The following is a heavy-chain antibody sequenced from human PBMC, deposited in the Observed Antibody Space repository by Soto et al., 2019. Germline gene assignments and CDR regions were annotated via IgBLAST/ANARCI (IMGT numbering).Heavy chain of an antibody. J-gene: IGHJ6*03. CDR3: AKSATIDYYYYYYMDV. V-gene: IGHV3-23*01. CDR2: ISGSGDNT. CDR1: GFTFRSSA. Sequence: PGGSLRLSCAASGFTFRSSAMSWVRRAPGKGLEWVSGISGSGDNTYYADSVKGRFTISRDNSKNTLYLQMNNLRAEDTAVYYCAKSATIDYYYYYYMDVWGKGTTVTVSS. D-gene: IGHD4-4*01.